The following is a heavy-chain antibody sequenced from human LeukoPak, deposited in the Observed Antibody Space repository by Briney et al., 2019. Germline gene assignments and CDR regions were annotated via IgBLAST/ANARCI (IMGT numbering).Heavy chain of an antibody. V-gene: IGHV1-2*02. J-gene: IGHJ4*02. CDR1: GYTFTGYY. D-gene: IGHD3-10*01. Sequence: ASVKVSFKSSGYTFTGYYMHWVRQAPGQGLEWMGWINPNSGGTNYEQKFQGRVTMTRDTSISTAYMELSRLRSDDTAVYYCARVLGNTMVRGVIRPFDYWGQGTLVTVSS. CDR2: INPNSGGT. CDR3: ARVLGNTMVRGVIRPFDY.